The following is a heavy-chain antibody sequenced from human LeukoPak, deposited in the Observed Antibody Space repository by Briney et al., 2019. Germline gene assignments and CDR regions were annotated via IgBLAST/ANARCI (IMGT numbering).Heavy chain of an antibody. CDR3: TRAQEGCSRASCYLEP. Sequence: PSRTLSLTCAISGASISSTNWWIWVRQPPGKGLEWIGEMHHSGRTNYNPSLKSRITISVDKSKNQVFLRLNTVAAADTALYYCTRAQEGCSRASCYLEPWGQGTLVTVSS. J-gene: IGHJ5*02. V-gene: IGHV4-4*02. D-gene: IGHD2-2*01. CDR2: MHHSGRT. CDR1: GASISSTNW.